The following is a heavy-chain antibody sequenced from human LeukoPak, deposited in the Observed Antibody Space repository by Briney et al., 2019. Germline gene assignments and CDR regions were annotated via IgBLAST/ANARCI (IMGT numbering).Heavy chain of an antibody. D-gene: IGHD1-26*01. V-gene: IGHV3-21*01. CDR2: ISSSSSYI. CDR1: GFTFSNYN. J-gene: IGHJ4*02. CDR3: AGALSGSYSRADY. Sequence: GGSLRLSCAASGFTFSNYNMNWVRQAPGKGLEWVSAISSSSSYIYYADSVKGRFTISRDNAKNSLYLQMNSLRAEDTAVYHCAGALSGSYSRADYWGQGTLVTVSS.